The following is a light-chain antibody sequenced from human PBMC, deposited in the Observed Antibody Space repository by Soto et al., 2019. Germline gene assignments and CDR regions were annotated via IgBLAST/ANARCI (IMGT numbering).Light chain of an antibody. J-gene: IGKJ1*01. CDR1: HGISTY. V-gene: IGKV1-39*01. CDR2: TTS. Sequence: DIQLTQSPSSLSASVGDRVTITCRASHGISTYLNWYQQKPGKAPSLLIYTTSSLQSGVPSRFSGSGSGTDFTLTISSLQPGDFATYYCQQFNNYPRTFGQGTKVDIK. CDR3: QQFNNYPRT.